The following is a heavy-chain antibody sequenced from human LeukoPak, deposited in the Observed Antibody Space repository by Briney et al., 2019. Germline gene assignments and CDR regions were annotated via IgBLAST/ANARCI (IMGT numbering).Heavy chain of an antibody. Sequence: GGPLRLSCAVSGLTFNNYAMSWVRQAPGKGLEWVSGISGRGASKYYADSVKGRFTISRDNSKNTLYLQMNSLRAEDTAVYYCAKGVVVAPDVTPFDYWGQGTLVTVSS. CDR3: AKGVVVAPDVTPFDY. D-gene: IGHD2-2*01. V-gene: IGHV3-23*01. J-gene: IGHJ4*02. CDR1: GLTFNNYA. CDR2: ISGRGASK.